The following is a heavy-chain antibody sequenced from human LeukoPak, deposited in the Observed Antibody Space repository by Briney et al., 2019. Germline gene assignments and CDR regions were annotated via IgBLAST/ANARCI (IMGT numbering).Heavy chain of an antibody. CDR1: GGSFSGYY. CDR3: ARSRSGDYPGYYYYMDV. V-gene: IGHV4-34*01. Sequence: SETLSLTCAVYGGSFSGYYWSWIRQPPGKGLEWIGEINHSGSTNYNPSLKSRVTTSVDTSKNQFSLKLSSVTAADTAVYYCARSRSGDYPGYYYYMDVWGKGTTVTISS. J-gene: IGHJ6*03. D-gene: IGHD4-17*01. CDR2: INHSGST.